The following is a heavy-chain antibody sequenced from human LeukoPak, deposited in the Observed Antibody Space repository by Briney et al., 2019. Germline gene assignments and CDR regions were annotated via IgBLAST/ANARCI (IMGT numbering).Heavy chain of an antibody. V-gene: IGHV3-9*01. CDR2: ISWNSGSI. CDR3: AKDNRRHYTSGPNPDSLH. D-gene: IGHD6-19*01. J-gene: IGHJ4*02. CDR1: GFIFNNYA. Sequence: HPGRSLRLSCAGSGFIFNNYAMHWVRQPPGKGLEWVSGISWNSGSIDYADSVKGRFTISRDNAMNSLYLQMNSLRVEDTAFYYCAKDNRRHYTSGPNPDSLHWGQGALVTVSS.